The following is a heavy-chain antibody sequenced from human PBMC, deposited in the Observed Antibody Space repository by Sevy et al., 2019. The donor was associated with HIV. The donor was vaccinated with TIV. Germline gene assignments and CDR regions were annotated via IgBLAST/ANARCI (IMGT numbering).Heavy chain of an antibody. V-gene: IGHV1-69*13. Sequence: ASVKVSCKASGGTFNRYAISWVRQAPGHGLEWLGGIIPIFGSTNYAQKFQGRVTITEDESTRPAYMEGSSLRSEDTAVYYCARVTVAGLGGWFEPWGHGTRVTVS. CDR2: IIPIFGST. CDR3: ARVTVAGLGGWFEP. D-gene: IGHD6-19*01. CDR1: GGTFNRYA. J-gene: IGHJ5*02.